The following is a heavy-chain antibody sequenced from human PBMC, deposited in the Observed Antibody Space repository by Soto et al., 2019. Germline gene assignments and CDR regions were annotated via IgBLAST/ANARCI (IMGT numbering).Heavy chain of an antibody. CDR3: ARTLVVPYFDY. J-gene: IGHJ4*02. CDR2: IYYSGST. CDR1: GGSFSGYY. V-gene: IGHV4-59*08. Sequence: PSETLSLTCAVYGGSFSGYYWTWIRQPPGKGLEWIGHIYYSGSTNYNPSLKSRVTISVDTSKNKFSLNLNSVTAADTAVYYCARTLVVPYFDYWGQGTLVTVSS.